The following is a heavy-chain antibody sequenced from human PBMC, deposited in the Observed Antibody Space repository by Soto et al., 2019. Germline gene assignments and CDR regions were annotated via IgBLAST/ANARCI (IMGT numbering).Heavy chain of an antibody. CDR3: AKGIAAGYYFDY. Sequence: GGSLRLSCAASGFTFSSYAMSWVRQAPGKGLEWVSAISGSGGSTYYADSVKGRFTISRGNSKNTLYLQMNSLRAEDTAVYYCAKGIAAGYYFDYWGQGTLVTVSS. CDR1: GFTFSSYA. D-gene: IGHD6-6*01. V-gene: IGHV3-23*01. CDR2: ISGSGGST. J-gene: IGHJ4*02.